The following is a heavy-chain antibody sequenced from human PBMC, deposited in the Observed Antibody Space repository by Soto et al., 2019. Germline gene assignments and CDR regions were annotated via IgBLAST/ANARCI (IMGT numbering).Heavy chain of an antibody. D-gene: IGHD6-13*01. Sequence: QVQLQQWGAGLLKPSETLSLTCAVYGGSFSGYYWSWIRQPPGKGLEWIGEINHSGSTNYNPSLTSRGTISVDTSKNPFSLKLRSVTAADTAVYYCARVGHSSSWFDYWGQGTLVTVSS. CDR1: GGSFSGYY. J-gene: IGHJ4*02. V-gene: IGHV4-34*01. CDR2: INHSGST. CDR3: ARVGHSSSWFDY.